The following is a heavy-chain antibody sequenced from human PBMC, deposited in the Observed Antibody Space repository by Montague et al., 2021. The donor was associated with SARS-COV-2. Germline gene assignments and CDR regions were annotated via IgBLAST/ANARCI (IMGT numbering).Heavy chain of an antibody. CDR3: ARPYCSSSSCYYGMDV. Sequence: QSVAEVKMPGESLKISCRGSGYSFTSYWIGWVRQMPGKGLEWMGIIYPGDSDIRYSPSFQGQVTISADKSISTAYLQWSSLKASDTGMYYCARPYCSSSSCYYGMDVWGQGTTVTVSS. D-gene: IGHD2-2*01. V-gene: IGHV5-51*01. CDR2: IYPGDSDI. J-gene: IGHJ6*02. CDR1: GYSFTSYW.